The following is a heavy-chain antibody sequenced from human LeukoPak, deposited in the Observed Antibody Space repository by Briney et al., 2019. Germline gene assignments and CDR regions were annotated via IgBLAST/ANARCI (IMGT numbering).Heavy chain of an antibody. D-gene: IGHD1-26*01. CDR2: INSDGSST. V-gene: IGHV3-74*01. Sequence: GGSLRLSCGASGFTFSSYWIHWVRQAPGKGLVWVSRINSDGSSTSYADSVKGRFTISRDNAKNTLYLQMDSLRAEDTAVYSCARTEYSGSYFDNWGQGTLVTVSS. CDR3: ARTEYSGSYFDN. CDR1: GFTFSSYW. J-gene: IGHJ4*02.